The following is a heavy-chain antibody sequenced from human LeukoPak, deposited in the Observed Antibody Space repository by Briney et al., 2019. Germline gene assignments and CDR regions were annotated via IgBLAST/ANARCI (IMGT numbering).Heavy chain of an antibody. J-gene: IGHJ6*03. CDR1: GFTFSNHV. Sequence: GESLRLSCAASGFTFSNHVIHWVPPAPGKGLEWLAVISYDGTNKYYADSVKGRFTISRDHSQSTVDLHMNNLRGADTAVYYCVRSPTYYNMDVWGKGTTVTVSS. CDR2: ISYDGTNK. CDR3: VRSPTYYNMDV. V-gene: IGHV3-30*04.